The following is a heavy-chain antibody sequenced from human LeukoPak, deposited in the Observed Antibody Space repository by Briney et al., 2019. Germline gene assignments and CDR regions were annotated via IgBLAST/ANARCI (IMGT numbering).Heavy chain of an antibody. D-gene: IGHD3-22*01. J-gene: IGHJ4*02. CDR2: INPSGGST. CDR1: GYTFTIYY. V-gene: IGHV1-46*01. CDR3: ARDWFSDSSGYYPSPGFDY. Sequence: ASVKVSCKASGYTFTIYYMHWVRQAPGQGLEWMGIINPSGGSTSYAQKFQGRVTMTRDTSTSTVYMELSSLRSEDTAVYYCARDWFSDSSGYYPSPGFDYWGQGTLVTVSS.